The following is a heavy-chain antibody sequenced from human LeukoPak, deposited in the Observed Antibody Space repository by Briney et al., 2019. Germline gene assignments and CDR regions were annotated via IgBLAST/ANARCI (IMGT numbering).Heavy chain of an antibody. J-gene: IGHJ4*02. CDR1: GDSVSSNSAA. D-gene: IGHD5-18*01. V-gene: IGHV6-1*01. CDR2: TYYRSKGYN. Sequence: SQTLSLTCAISGDSVSSNSAAWNWIRQSPSRGLEWLGRTYYRSKGYNDYAVSVKSRITINPDTSKNQFSLQLNSVTPEDTAVYYYASSPLQLWVEYYFDYWGQGTLVTVSS. CDR3: ASSPLQLWVEYYFDY.